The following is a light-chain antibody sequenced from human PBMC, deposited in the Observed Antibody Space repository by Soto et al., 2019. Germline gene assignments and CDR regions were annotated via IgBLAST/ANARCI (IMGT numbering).Light chain of an antibody. Sequence: VLTEPPSVSAAPGQKVTISCSGSSSNIGGNSVSWYQQLPGTAPKLLIYDDNKRPSGIPDRFSGSKSGTSATLGITGFQTGDEADYYCGSWDSSLSAYVFGTGTKVTVL. CDR2: DDN. CDR1: SSNIGGNS. J-gene: IGLJ1*01. CDR3: GSWDSSLSAYV. V-gene: IGLV1-51*01.